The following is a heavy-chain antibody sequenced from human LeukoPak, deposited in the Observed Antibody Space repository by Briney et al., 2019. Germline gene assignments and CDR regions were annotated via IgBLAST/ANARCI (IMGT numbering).Heavy chain of an antibody. D-gene: IGHD3/OR15-3a*01. CDR2: INPGDSDN. CDR3: TRRFYGTGYSDY. J-gene: IGHJ4*02. V-gene: IGHV5-51*01. CDR1: GYSFTTYW. Sequence: GESLKISCKASGYSFTTYWIGWARQMPGKGLEWMGIINPGDSDNRYSPSFQGQVTISADKSISTAYLQWSSPKASDTAIYYCTRRFYGTGYSDYWGQGTLVTVSS.